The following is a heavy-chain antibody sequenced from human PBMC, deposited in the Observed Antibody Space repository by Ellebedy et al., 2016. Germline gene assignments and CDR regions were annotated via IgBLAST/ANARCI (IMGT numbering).Heavy chain of an antibody. CDR3: AKDRSIAARFPVWYFDY. CDR1: GFTFSSYD. D-gene: IGHD6-6*01. V-gene: IGHV3-23*01. CDR2: ISASGSYT. Sequence: GGSLRLXCAASGFTFSSYDISWVRQAPGKGLEWVSAISASGSYTYYADSVKGRFTISRDNSKNTLSLQMDTLRAEDTAIYYCAKDRSIAARFPVWYFDYWGQGTLVTVSS. J-gene: IGHJ4*02.